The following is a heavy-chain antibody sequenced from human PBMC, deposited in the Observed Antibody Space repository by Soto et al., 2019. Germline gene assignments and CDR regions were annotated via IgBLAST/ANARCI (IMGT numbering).Heavy chain of an antibody. CDR2: VYYSGST. V-gene: IGHV4-59*08. CDR1: GGSVSSYY. CDR3: ARHSNRNYGLYYFDY. Sequence: SETLSLTCTVSGGSVSSYYWSWIRQPPGKGLEWIGYVYYSGSTKYNPSLKSRVTMSVDTSNNQFSLKMSSVTAADTAVYYCARHSNRNYGLYYFDYWGLGAPVTVSS. D-gene: IGHD4-4*01. J-gene: IGHJ4*02.